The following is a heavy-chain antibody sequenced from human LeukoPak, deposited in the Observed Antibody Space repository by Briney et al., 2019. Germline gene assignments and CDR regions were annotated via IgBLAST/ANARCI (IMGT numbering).Heavy chain of an antibody. CDR1: GYTFTSYG. CDR3: ARDPAYSSSYGTGDY. J-gene: IGHJ4*02. CDR2: ISAYNGNT. D-gene: IGHD6-13*01. V-gene: IGHV1-18*01. Sequence: GASVTVSYKPSGYTFTSYGISWVRQAPGQGLEWMGWISAYNGNTNYAQKLQGRVTMTTDTSTSTAYMELRSLRSDDTAVYYCARDPAYSSSYGTGDYWGQGTLVTVSS.